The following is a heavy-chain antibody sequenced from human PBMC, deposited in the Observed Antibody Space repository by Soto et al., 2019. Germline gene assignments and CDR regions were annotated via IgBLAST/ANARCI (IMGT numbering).Heavy chain of an antibody. CDR2: ISAYNGNT. Sequence: QVQLVQSGAEVKKPGASVKVSCKASGYTFTSYGISWVRQAPGQGLEWMGWISAYNGNTNYAQKLQGRVTMTTDTPTRTAYMELSSLRSDDTAVYYCARVPLFSANGRYGMDVWGQGTTVTVSS. CDR3: ARVPLFSANGRYGMDV. V-gene: IGHV1-18*04. CDR1: GYTFTSYG. J-gene: IGHJ6*02. D-gene: IGHD3-3*01.